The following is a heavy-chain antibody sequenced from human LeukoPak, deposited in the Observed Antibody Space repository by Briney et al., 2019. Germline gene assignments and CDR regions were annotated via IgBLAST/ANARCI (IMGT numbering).Heavy chain of an antibody. CDR3: AKDRGYNSGRGPIDY. J-gene: IGHJ4*02. CDR2: ISYDGTNK. D-gene: IGHD6-19*01. Sequence: GGSLRLSCAASGFTFSSYGMHWVRQAPGKGLERVAVISYDGTNKYYADSVKGRFTISRDNSKNTLYLQMNSLRAEDTAVYYCAKDRGYNSGRGPIDYWGQGTLVTVSP. V-gene: IGHV3-30*18. CDR1: GFTFSSYG.